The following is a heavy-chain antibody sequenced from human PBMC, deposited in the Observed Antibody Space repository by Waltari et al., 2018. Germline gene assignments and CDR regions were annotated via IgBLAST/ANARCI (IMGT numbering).Heavy chain of an antibody. CDR3: ARGSYGSGSLLPKIYYYYGMDV. J-gene: IGHJ6*02. V-gene: IGHV4-34*01. Sequence: QVQLQQWGAGLLKPSETLSLTCAVYGGSFSGYYWSWIRQPPGKGLEWIGEINHSGSTNYNPSLKSRVTISVDTSKNQFSLKLSSVTAADTAVYYCARGSYGSGSLLPKIYYYYGMDVWGQGTTVTVSS. D-gene: IGHD3-10*01. CDR2: INHSGST. CDR1: GGSFSGYY.